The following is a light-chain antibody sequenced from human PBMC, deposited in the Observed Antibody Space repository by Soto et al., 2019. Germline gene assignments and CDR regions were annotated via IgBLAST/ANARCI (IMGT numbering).Light chain of an antibody. CDR1: ENISRY. V-gene: IGKV1-39*01. Sequence: DIQMTQSPSSLSASVGDTVTITCRASENISRYLNWYQQKVGKAPKLLIYAASSLQSAVPSRFSGSGARTDFTLTISSLLPEDFATYYCHQSHSFPYTFGQGSNVEIK. CDR2: AAS. CDR3: HQSHSFPYT. J-gene: IGKJ2*01.